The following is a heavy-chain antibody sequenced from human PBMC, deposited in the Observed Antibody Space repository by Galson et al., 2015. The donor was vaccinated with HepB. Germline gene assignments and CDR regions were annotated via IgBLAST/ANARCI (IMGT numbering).Heavy chain of an antibody. Sequence: SVKVSCKASGYTFTSYYFHWVRQAPGQGLEWMGIINPSGGSTSYAQKFQGRVTITRDTSTTTVYMELSSLRSEDTAVYYCARAGGYCSGGSCYPGRYYFDYWGQGTLVTVSS. J-gene: IGHJ4*02. CDR2: INPSGGST. D-gene: IGHD2-15*01. CDR3: ARAGGYCSGGSCYPGRYYFDY. CDR1: GYTFTSYY. V-gene: IGHV1-46*01.